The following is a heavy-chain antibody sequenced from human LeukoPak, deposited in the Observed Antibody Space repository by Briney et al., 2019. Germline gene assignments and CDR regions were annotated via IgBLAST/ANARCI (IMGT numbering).Heavy chain of an antibody. D-gene: IGHD3-10*01. CDR1: GYTFTSYG. CDR2: ISAYNGNT. V-gene: IGHV1-18*01. Sequence: GASVKVSCKASGYTFTSYGISWVRQAPGQGLEWMGWISAYNGNTNYAQKLQGRVTMTTDTSTSTAYMELSSLRSEDTAVYYCATGGFTMVRGVPNWFDPWGQGTLVTVSS. CDR3: ATGGFTMVRGVPNWFDP. J-gene: IGHJ5*02.